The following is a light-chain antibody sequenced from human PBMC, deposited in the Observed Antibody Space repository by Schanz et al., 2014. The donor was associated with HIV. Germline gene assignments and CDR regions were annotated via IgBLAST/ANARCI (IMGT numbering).Light chain of an antibody. V-gene: IGKV3-20*01. CDR1: QSVSSSY. Sequence: EIVLTQSPGTLSLSPGERATLSCRASQSVSSSYLAWYQQKPGQAPRLLIYGASSRATGIPDRFSGSGSGTDFTLTIDGLEPEDFAVYYCQQYGNSPTFGGGTKVEIK. J-gene: IGKJ4*01. CDR3: QQYGNSPT. CDR2: GAS.